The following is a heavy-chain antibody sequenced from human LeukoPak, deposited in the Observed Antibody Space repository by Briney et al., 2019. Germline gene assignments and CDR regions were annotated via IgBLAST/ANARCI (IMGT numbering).Heavy chain of an antibody. J-gene: IGHJ6*02. CDR2: IIPICGTA. CDR1: GGTFSSYA. D-gene: IGHD5-18*01. V-gene: IGHV1-69*13. CDR3: ARGVRGYSYGYDYYGMDV. Sequence: ASVKLSCKASGGTFSSYAISWVRQAPGQGLEWMGGIIPICGTANYAQKFQGRVTITADESTSTAYMELSSLRSEDTAVYYCARGVRGYSYGYDYYGMDVWGQGTTVTVSS.